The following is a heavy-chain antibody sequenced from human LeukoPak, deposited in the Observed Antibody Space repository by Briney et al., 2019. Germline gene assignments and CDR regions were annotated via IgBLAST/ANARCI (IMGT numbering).Heavy chain of an antibody. CDR1: GFTFSSYW. Sequence: TGGSLRLSCAASGFTFSSYWMSWVRQAPGKGLEWVANIKQDGSEKYYVDSVKGRFTISRDNAKNSLYLQMNSLRAEGTAVYYCASGPQASYYYYYYMDVWGKGTTVTVSS. V-gene: IGHV3-7*01. CDR3: ASGPQASYYYYYYMDV. J-gene: IGHJ6*03. CDR2: IKQDGSEK.